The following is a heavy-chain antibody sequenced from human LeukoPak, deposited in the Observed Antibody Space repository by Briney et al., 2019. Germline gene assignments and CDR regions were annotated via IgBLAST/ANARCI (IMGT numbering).Heavy chain of an antibody. CDR1: GGSISSYY. CDR2: IYYSGST. J-gene: IGHJ6*02. CDR3: ATVYSKKGYYYGMDV. Sequence: SETLSLTCTVSGGSISSYYWSWIRQPPGKGLEWIGYIYYSGSTNYNPSLKSRVTMSVDTSKNQFSLKLSSVTAADTAVYYCATVYSKKGYYYGMDVWGQGTTVTVSS. V-gene: IGHV4-59*12. D-gene: IGHD4-11*01.